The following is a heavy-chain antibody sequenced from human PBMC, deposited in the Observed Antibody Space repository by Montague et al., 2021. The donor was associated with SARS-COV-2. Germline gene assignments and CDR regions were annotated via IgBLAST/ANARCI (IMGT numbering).Heavy chain of an antibody. D-gene: IGHD4-11*01. J-gene: IGHJ5*02. V-gene: IGHV3-23*01. CDR3: AKLLDSNHVFSGLGSHWFDP. CDR2: ISGSVGSA. CDR1: GFTFSSYT. Sequence: SLRLSCAASGFTFSSYTMTLVRQAPGKGLEWVSAISGSVGSAFYSDSFNVLFTISRDNSKNTLYLQLNSLRAEDTAVYYCAKLLDSNHVFSGLGSHWFDPWGQGALVSVSS.